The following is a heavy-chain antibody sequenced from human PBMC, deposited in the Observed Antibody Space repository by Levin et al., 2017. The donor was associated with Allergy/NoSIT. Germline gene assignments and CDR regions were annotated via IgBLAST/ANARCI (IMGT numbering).Heavy chain of an antibody. J-gene: IGHJ3*02. V-gene: IGHV3-74*01. CDR2: IKSDGSET. Sequence: LSLTCAASGFTFSSYWMHWVRQAPGKGLVWVSRIKSDGSETNYGDSVKGRFTISRDNAKNTLYLQMNSLRAEDTAVYYCARDRNFKCSSTSCYVAFDIWGQGTMVTVSS. D-gene: IGHD2-2*01. CDR3: ARDRNFKCSSTSCYVAFDI. CDR1: GFTFSSYW.